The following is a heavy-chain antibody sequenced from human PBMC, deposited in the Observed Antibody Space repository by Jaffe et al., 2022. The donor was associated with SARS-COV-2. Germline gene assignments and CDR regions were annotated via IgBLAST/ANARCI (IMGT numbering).Heavy chain of an antibody. CDR1: GFTFSSYS. CDR3: ASVLGYCSSTSCYNEVDY. Sequence: EVQLVESGGGLVKPGGSLRLSCAASGFTFSSYSMNWVRQAPGKGLEWVSSISSSSSYIYYADSVKGRFTISRDNAKNSLYLQMNSLRAEDTAVYYCASVLGYCSSTSCYNEVDYWGQGTLVTVSS. CDR2: ISSSSSYI. V-gene: IGHV3-21*01. D-gene: IGHD2-2*02. J-gene: IGHJ4*02.